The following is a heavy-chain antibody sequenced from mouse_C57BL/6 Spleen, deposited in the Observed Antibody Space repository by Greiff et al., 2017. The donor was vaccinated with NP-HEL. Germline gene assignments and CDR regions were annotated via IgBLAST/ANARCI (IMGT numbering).Heavy chain of an antibody. D-gene: IGHD4-1*01. J-gene: IGHJ4*01. V-gene: IGHV1-15*01. CDR2: IDPETGGT. CDR1: GYTFTDYE. Sequence: QVQLQQSGAELVRPGASVTLSCKASGYTFTDYEMHWVKQTPVHGLEWIGAIDPETGGTDYNQKFKGTAILTADKSSSTAYMELRSLTSEDSAVYYCTRRTGNAMDYWGQGTSVTVSS. CDR3: TRRTGNAMDY.